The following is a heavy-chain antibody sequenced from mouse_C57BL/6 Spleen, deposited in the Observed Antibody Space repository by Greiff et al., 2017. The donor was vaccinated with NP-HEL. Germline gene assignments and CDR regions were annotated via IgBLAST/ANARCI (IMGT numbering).Heavy chain of an antibody. V-gene: IGHV2-5*01. J-gene: IGHJ4*01. CDR2: IWRGGST. D-gene: IGHD2-3*01. Sequence: QVHVKQSGPGLVQPSQSLSITCTVSGFSLTSYGVHWVRQSPGKGLEWLGVIWRGGSTDYNAAFMSRLSITKDNSKSQVFFKMNSLQADDTAIYYCANLYDGYYYAMDYWGQGTSVTVSS. CDR3: ANLYDGYYYAMDY. CDR1: GFSLTSYG.